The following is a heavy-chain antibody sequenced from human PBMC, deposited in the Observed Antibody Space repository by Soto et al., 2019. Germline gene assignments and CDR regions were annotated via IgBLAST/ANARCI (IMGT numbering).Heavy chain of an antibody. J-gene: IGHJ4*02. CDR1: GFTFYRYD. Sequence: EVQLLESGGGLVQPGGSLRLSCAASGFTFYRYDMFWVRQTPRRGLEWVSFISGSGGRIEYGDFVRGRFTASRDNAEDTLSLQMNTLASDDTGVYYGVRRGSETGWYVDQWGQGTLVVVSS. D-gene: IGHD6-19*01. V-gene: IGHV3-23*02. CDR3: VRRGSETGWYVDQ. CDR2: ISGSGGRI.